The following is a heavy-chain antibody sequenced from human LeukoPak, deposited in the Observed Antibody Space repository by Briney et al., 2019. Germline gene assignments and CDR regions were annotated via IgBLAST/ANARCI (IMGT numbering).Heavy chain of an antibody. D-gene: IGHD3-22*01. V-gene: IGHV3-30*18. CDR1: GFTFSSYG. CDR3: AKYGSYNYFYTSPDY. J-gene: IGHJ4*02. Sequence: GGSLRLSCEASGFTFSSYGMHWARQAPGKGLEWVAVISYDESNKNYADSVKGRFTISRDNSKNTLYLQMNSLRAEDTAVYFCAKYGSYNYFYTSPDYWGQGTLVTVSS. CDR2: ISYDESNK.